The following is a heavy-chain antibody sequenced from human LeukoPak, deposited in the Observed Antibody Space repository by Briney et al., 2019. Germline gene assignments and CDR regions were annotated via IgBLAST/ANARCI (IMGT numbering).Heavy chain of an antibody. J-gene: IGHJ3*02. V-gene: IGHV3-33*01. D-gene: IGHD3-10*01. CDR2: IWYDGSNK. Sequence: GGSPRLSCAASGFTFSSYGMHWVRQAPGKGLEWVAVIWYDGSNKYYADSVKGRFTISRDNSKNTLYLQMNSLRAEDTAVYYCARDQVSGSPPPLAYAFDIWGQGTMITVSS. CDR1: GFTFSSYG. CDR3: ARDQVSGSPPPLAYAFDI.